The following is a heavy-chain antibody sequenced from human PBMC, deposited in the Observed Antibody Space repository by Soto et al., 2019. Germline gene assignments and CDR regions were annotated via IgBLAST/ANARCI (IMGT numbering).Heavy chain of an antibody. J-gene: IGHJ6*02. CDR3: AADLDMNSNYPGMDV. CDR1: GFTFTSSA. V-gene: IGHV1-58*01. D-gene: IGHD4-4*01. CDR2: IVVGSGNT. Sequence: ASVKVSCKASGFTFTSSAVQWVRQARGQRLEWIGWIVVGSGNTNYAQKFQERVTITRDMSTSTAYMELSSLRSEDTAVYYCAADLDMNSNYPGMDVWGQGTTVTVSS.